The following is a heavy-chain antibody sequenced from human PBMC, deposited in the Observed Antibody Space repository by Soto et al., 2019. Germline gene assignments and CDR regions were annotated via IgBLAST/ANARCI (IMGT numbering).Heavy chain of an antibody. Sequence: SVKVSCKASGGTFSSYTISWVRQAPGQGLEWMGRIIPILGIANYAQKFQGRVTITADKSTSTAYMELSSLRSEDTAVYYCTSLLLWFVEAPDYWGQGTLVTVSS. CDR1: GGTFSSYT. CDR2: IIPILGIA. D-gene: IGHD3-10*01. J-gene: IGHJ4*02. CDR3: TSLLLWFVEAPDY. V-gene: IGHV1-69*02.